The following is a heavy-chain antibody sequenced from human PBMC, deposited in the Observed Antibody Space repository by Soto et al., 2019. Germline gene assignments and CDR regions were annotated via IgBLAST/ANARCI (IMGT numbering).Heavy chain of an antibody. V-gene: IGHV3-74*01. J-gene: IGHJ3*02. CDR1: GFTFSSYW. CDR2: INSDGSST. D-gene: IGHD6-19*01. CDR3: ARGSSGWPDAFDI. Sequence: VQLAESGGGLVQPGGSLRLSCAASGFTFSSYWMHWVRQAPGKGLVWVSRINSDGSSTSYADSVKGRFTISRDNAKNTLYLQMNSLRAEDTAVYYCARGSSGWPDAFDIWGQGTMVTVSS.